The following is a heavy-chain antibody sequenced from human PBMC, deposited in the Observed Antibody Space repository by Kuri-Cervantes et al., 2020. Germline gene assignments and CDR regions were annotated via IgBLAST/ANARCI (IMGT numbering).Heavy chain of an antibody. D-gene: IGHD6-13*01. CDR1: GGSFSGYY. V-gene: IGHV3-30-3*01. CDR3: ARVRYSSSWYDS. CDR2: ISYDGSNK. Sequence: GGSLRLSCAVYGGSFSGYYWSWIRQPPGKGLEWVAVISYDGSNKYYADSVKGRFTISRDNSKNTLYLQMNSLRAEDTAVYYCARVRYSSSWYDSWGQGTLVTVSS. J-gene: IGHJ5*01.